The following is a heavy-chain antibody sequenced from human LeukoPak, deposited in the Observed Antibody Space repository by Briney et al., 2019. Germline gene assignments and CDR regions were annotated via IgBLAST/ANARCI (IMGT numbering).Heavy chain of an antibody. Sequence: GGTLRLSCAASGFTFNSYAMNWVRQAPGKGLEWVSTISSSGNNTYYTDSVKGRFTISRDNSKNTLYLQMNSLRAEDTAVYYCARDNSRKSSSCDYWGQGTLVTVSS. CDR1: GFTFNSYA. CDR3: ARDNSRKSSSCDY. V-gene: IGHV3-23*01. J-gene: IGHJ4*02. CDR2: ISSSGNNT. D-gene: IGHD6-13*01.